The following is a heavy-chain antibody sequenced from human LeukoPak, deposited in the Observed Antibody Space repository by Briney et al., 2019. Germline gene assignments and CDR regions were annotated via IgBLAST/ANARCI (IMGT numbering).Heavy chain of an antibody. V-gene: IGHV4-39*07. D-gene: IGHD3-3*01. J-gene: IGHJ4*02. CDR2: IYYSGST. CDR3: ARVVYDFWSGYYDDY. CDR1: GGSISSSSYY. Sequence: SETLSLTCTVSGGSISSSSYYWGWIRQPPGKGLEWIGSIYYSGSTYYNPSLKSRVTISVDTSKNQFSLKLSSVTAADTAVYYCARVVYDFWSGYYDDYWGQGTLVTVSS.